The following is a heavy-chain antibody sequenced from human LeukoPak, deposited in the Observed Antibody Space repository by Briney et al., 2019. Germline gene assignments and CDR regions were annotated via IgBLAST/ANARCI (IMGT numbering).Heavy chain of an antibody. CDR2: IYHSGST. D-gene: IGHD1-26*01. V-gene: IGHV4-4*02. Sequence: PSGTLSLTCAVSGGSISSSNWWSWVRQPPGKGLEWIGEIYHSGSTNYNPSLKSRVTISVDKSKNQFSLKLSSVTAADTAVYYCARALPGDEWELPRPYFGYWGQGTLVTVSS. CDR3: ARALPGDEWELPRPYFGY. J-gene: IGHJ4*02. CDR1: GGSISSSNW.